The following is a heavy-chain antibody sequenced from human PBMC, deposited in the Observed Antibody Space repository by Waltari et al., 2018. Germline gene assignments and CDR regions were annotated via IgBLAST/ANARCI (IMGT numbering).Heavy chain of an antibody. CDR1: GYSISTGYY. CDR3: AKGNGAITIFGVVIPTGWFDP. J-gene: IGHJ5*02. V-gene: IGHV4-38-2*01. CDR2: IYHSGST. Sequence: QVQLQESGPGLVKPSETLSLTCAVSGYSISTGYYWGWIRQPPGTRPEWIGSIYHSGSTYYNPSLKSRVTISVDTSKNQFSLKLSSVTAADTAVYYCAKGNGAITIFGVVIPTGWFDPWGQGTLVTVSS. D-gene: IGHD3-3*01.